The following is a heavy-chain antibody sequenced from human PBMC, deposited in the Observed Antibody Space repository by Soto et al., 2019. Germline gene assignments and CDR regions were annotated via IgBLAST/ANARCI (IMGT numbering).Heavy chain of an antibody. CDR3: ARGGSDDSSGYYFGTLDY. CDR2: INAGNGNT. J-gene: IGHJ4*02. D-gene: IGHD3-22*01. CDR1: GYTFTSYA. V-gene: IGHV1-3*01. Sequence: ASVKVSCKASGYTFTSYAMHWVRQAPGQRLEWMGWINAGNGNTKYSQKFQGRVTITRDTSISTAYMELSRLRSDDTAVYYCARGGSDDSSGYYFGTLDYWGQGTLVTVSS.